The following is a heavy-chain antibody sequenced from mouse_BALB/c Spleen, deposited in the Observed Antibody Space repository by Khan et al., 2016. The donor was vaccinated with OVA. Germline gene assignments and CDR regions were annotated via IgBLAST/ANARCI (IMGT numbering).Heavy chain of an antibody. CDR2: IDPSDNYT. J-gene: IGHJ3*01. CDR1: GYTFTSFW. V-gene: IGHV1-69*02. D-gene: IGHD1-1*01. CDR3: ARSYFYGSSTWFGY. Sequence: QVQLKQSGAELVKPGASVKLSCKASGYTFTSFWLHWVKQRPGLGLEWIGEIDPSDNYTNYNQKFKGKATLTLDKSSRTAYKQLSSLPSEASAVYYCARSYFYGSSTWFGYWGQGPLVTVSA.